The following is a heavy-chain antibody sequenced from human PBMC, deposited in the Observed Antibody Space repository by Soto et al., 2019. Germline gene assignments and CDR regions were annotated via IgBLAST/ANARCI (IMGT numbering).Heavy chain of an antibody. J-gene: IGHJ4*02. Sequence: PGGSLRLSCAASGFTFSSYAMSWVRQAPGKGLEWVSAISGSGGSTYYADSVKGRFTISRDNSKNTLYLQMNSLRAEDTAVYYCAKSPGKRWELLLRYFDYWGQGTLVTVSS. CDR1: GFTFSSYA. V-gene: IGHV3-23*01. CDR3: AKSPGKRWELLLRYFDY. CDR2: ISGSGGST. D-gene: IGHD1-26*01.